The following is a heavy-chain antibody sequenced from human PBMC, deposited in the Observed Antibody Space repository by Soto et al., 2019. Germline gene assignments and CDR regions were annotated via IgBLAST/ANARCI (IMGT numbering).Heavy chain of an antibody. V-gene: IGHV4-30-4*01. Sequence: SETLSLTCTVSGGSISSGDYYWSWIRQPPGKGLEWIGYIYYSGSTYYNPSLKSRVTVSVDTSKNQFSLKLSSVTAADTAVYYCARLAVTGYYFDYWGQRTLVTVSS. D-gene: IGHD6-19*01. CDR1: GGSISSGDYY. CDR3: ARLAVTGYYFDY. CDR2: IYYSGST. J-gene: IGHJ4*02.